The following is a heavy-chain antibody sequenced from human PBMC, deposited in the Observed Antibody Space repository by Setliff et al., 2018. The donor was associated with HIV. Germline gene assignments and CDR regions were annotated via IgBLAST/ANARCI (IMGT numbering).Heavy chain of an antibody. CDR1: GGSISSNNYF. D-gene: IGHD3-10*01. CDR2: IYPSGST. CDR3: ASRAGGDF. Sequence: PSETLSLTCTVSGGSISSNNYFWSWIRQPAGKGLEWIGHIYPSGSTNYNPSLKSRVTISVDTSKNQFSLNLSSVTAADTAAYYCASRAGGDFWGQGTMVTVSS. V-gene: IGHV4-61*09. J-gene: IGHJ3*01.